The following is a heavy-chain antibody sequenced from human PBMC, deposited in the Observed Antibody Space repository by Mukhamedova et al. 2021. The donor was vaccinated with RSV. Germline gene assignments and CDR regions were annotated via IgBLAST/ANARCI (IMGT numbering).Heavy chain of an antibody. V-gene: IGHV4-4*07. CDR3: ARDLRDCSSGSCYSRAAFDI. J-gene: IGHJ3*02. D-gene: IGHD2-15*01. CDR2: IYTSGST. Sequence: GKGLEWIGRIYTSGSTNYNPSLKSRVTMSVDTSKNQFSLKLSSVTAAATAVYYCARDLRDCSSGSCYSRAAFDIWGQGTMVTVSS.